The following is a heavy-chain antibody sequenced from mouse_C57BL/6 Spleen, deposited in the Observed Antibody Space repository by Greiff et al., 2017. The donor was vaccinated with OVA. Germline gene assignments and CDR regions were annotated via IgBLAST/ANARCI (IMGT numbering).Heavy chain of an antibody. Sequence: VQLKESGPGLVKPSQSLSLTCSVTGYSITSGYYWNWIRQFPGNKLEWMGYISYDGSNNYNPSLKNRISITRDTSKNQFFLKLNSVTTEDTATYYCARGLFHYYAMDYWGQGTSVTVSS. CDR2: ISYDGSN. V-gene: IGHV3-6*01. CDR3: ARGLFHYYAMDY. J-gene: IGHJ4*01. CDR1: GYSITSGYY.